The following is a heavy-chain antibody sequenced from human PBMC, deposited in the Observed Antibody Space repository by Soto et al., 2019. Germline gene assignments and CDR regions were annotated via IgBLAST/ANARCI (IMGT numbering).Heavy chain of an antibody. D-gene: IGHD6-25*01. CDR2: IWYDGSNK. J-gene: IGHJ4*02. CDR3: APERWDPSSGIPFDY. Sequence: QVQLVESGGGVVQPGRSLRLSCAASGFTFSSYGLHWVRQAPGKGLEWVAFIWYDGSNKYYADSVRGRFIISRDNSKNTLYLQRGGRRAEDTAVYYCAPERWDPSSGIPFDYWGQGPLVTVSS. CDR1: GFTFSSYG. V-gene: IGHV3-33*03.